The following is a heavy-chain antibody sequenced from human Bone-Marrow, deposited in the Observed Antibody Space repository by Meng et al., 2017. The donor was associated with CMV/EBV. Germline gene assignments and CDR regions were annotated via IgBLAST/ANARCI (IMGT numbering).Heavy chain of an antibody. CDR2: ISSSSAI. D-gene: IGHD2-2*01. CDR1: GFTFSDYY. J-gene: IGHJ4*02. Sequence: GESLKISCAASGFTFSDYYMNWVRQAPGKGLAWVSSISSSSAIYYADSVKGRFTISRDNARNSLYLQMNSLRAEDTAVYYCARGGRYCSTMSCLELGNWGQGTLVTVSS. CDR3: ARGGRYCSTMSCLELGN. V-gene: IGHV3-69-1*02.